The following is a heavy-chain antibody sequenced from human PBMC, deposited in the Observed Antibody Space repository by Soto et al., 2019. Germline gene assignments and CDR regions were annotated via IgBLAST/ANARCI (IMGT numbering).Heavy chain of an antibody. CDR1: GFTFSNAW. CDR3: TTWGLVDAFDI. CDR2: SKSKTDGGTT. J-gene: IGHJ3*02. D-gene: IGHD6-19*01. Sequence: GGYLRLSCAASGFTFSNAWMSWVRQAPGKGLEWVDRSKSKTDGGTTDYAAPVKGRFTISRDDSKNTLYLQMNILKTEDTAVYYCTTWGLVDAFDILGQGTMVTVSS. V-gene: IGHV3-15*01.